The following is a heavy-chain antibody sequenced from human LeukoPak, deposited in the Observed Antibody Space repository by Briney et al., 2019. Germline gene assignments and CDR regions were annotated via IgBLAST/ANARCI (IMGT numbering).Heavy chain of an antibody. D-gene: IGHD1-26*01. CDR3: ATGLMGATRYYFDY. CDR1: GFTFSDYY. Sequence: GGSLRLSCAASGFTFSDYYMSWIRQAPGKGLEWVSSISSSSSYIYYADSVKGRFTISRDNAKNSLYLQMNSLRAEDTAVYYCATGLMGATRYYFDYWGQGTLVTVSS. V-gene: IGHV3-11*05. J-gene: IGHJ4*02. CDR2: ISSSSSYI.